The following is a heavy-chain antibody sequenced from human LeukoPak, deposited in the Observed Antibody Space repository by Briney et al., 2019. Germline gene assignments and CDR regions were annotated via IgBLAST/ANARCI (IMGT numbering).Heavy chain of an antibody. CDR2: ISYDGSNK. V-gene: IGHV3-30-3*01. CDR1: GFTFSSYA. Sequence: QPGRSLRLSCAASGFTFSSYAMHWVRQAPSKGLEWVAVISYDGSNKYYADSVKGRFTISRDNSKNTLYLQMNSLRAEDTAVYYCARASGGYSYWGQGTLVTVSS. D-gene: IGHD5-12*01. J-gene: IGHJ4*02. CDR3: ARASGGYSY.